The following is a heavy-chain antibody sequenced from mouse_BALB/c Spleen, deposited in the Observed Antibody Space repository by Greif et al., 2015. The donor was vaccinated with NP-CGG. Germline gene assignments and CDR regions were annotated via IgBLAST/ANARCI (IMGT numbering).Heavy chain of an antibody. CDR1: GYTFTSYW. Sequence: QVQLQQPGAELAKPGASVKMSCKASGYTFTSYWMHWVKQRPGQGLERIGYINPSTGYTEYNQKFKDKATLTADKSSSTAYMQLSSLTSEDSAVYYCATTVVATFAYWGQGTLVTVSA. D-gene: IGHD1-1*01. CDR2: INPSTGYT. J-gene: IGHJ3*01. V-gene: IGHV1-7*01. CDR3: ATTVVATFAY.